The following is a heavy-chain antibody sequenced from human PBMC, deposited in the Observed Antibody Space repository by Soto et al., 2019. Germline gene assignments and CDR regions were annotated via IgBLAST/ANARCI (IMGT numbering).Heavy chain of an antibody. CDR3: TRGSVVRRNFDY. V-gene: IGHV3-23*05. Sequence: VGSLRLSCTASGFTFSSSAMSWVRQAPGKGLEWVSSIDGSGGYIYYADSVKGRFTTSRDNSKDTLYLQMNTLRAEDTALYYCTRGSVVRRNFDYWGQGTLVTVSS. J-gene: IGHJ4*02. CDR1: GFTFSSSA. CDR2: IDGSGGYI. D-gene: IGHD3-10*01.